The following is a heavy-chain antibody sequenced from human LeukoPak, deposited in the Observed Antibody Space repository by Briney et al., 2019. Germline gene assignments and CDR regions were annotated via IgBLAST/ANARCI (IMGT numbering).Heavy chain of an antibody. CDR3: ARRPYTAMVIYHKAGFDY. V-gene: IGHV4-59*12. D-gene: IGHD5-18*01. CDR1: GGSLSSYY. J-gene: IGHJ4*02. Sequence: SETLSLTCTVSGGSLSSYYWSCIREPPGQGRGWIGYIYYSGSTNYNPSLKSRVTISVDTSKNQFSLKLSSVTAADTAVYYCARRPYTAMVIYHKAGFDYWGQGTLVTVSS. CDR2: IYYSGST.